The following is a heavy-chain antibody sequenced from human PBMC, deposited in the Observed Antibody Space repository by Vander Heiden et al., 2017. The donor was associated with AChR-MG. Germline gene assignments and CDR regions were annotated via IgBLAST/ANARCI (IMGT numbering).Heavy chain of an antibody. CDR3: TRDLAM. J-gene: IGHJ4*02. Sequence: VQLVASGGGLINPGGSLRLYCSASGCRFPDAWLAWVRQATGRGLVWIGRIRGKAHGGAAVHAAPVKGRFTISRDDSKNILYVQMDSLKTEDTALYYCTRDLAMWGQGTLVTVSS. CDR1: GCRFPDAW. CDR2: IRGKAHGGAA. V-gene: IGHV3-15*01.